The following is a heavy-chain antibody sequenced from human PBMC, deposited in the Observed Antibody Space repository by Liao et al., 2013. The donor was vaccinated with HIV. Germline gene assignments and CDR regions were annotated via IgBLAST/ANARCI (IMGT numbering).Heavy chain of an antibody. CDR2: IYFSGGT. Sequence: QVQLQESGPGLVKPSETLSLICTVSGDSMNTDNYYWSWIRQPPGKRLEWFGYIYFSGGTQYNPSLKSRVTMSVDTSKNQFSLNLTSVTAADTAVYYCARGDTGSYSQDAFGVWGRGTLVTVSS. D-gene: IGHD1-26*01. J-gene: IGHJ3*01. CDR1: GDSMNTDNYY. CDR3: ARGDTGSYSQDAFGV. V-gene: IGHV4-61*01.